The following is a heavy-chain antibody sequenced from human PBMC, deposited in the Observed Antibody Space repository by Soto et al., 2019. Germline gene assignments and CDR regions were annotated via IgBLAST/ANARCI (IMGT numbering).Heavy chain of an antibody. CDR3: ATHYGDYEGYFPR. Sequence: EVQLVQSGAEVKKPGESLKISCKGSGYRFSNYWIGWVRQKPGKGLEWMGIIYPGDSDPRYSPSFQGQVTISADTSITTAYLQWSSLKASDAAMYYCATHYGDYEGYFPRWGRGTLVTVSS. V-gene: IGHV5-51*03. D-gene: IGHD4-17*01. J-gene: IGHJ2*01. CDR1: GYRFSNYW. CDR2: IYPGDSDP.